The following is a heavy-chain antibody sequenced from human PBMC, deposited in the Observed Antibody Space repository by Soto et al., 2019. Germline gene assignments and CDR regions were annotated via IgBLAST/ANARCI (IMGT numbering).Heavy chain of an antibody. CDR1: GFTFSSYW. Sequence: EVQLVESGGGLVQPGGSLRLSCAASGFTFSSYWMHWVHQAPGKGLVGVSRINSDGSSTSYADSVKGRFTISRDNAKNTLYLQMISLRAEDTAVYYCVRTSLVVAAATREDYWGQGTLVTVSS. D-gene: IGHD2-15*01. CDR2: INSDGSST. CDR3: VRTSLVVAAATREDY. V-gene: IGHV3-74*01. J-gene: IGHJ4*02.